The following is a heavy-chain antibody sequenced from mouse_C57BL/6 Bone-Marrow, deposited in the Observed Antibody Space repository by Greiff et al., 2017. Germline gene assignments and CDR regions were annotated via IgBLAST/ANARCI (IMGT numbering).Heavy chain of an antibody. J-gene: IGHJ2*01. Sequence: QVQLQQPGAELVKPGASVKMSCKASGYNFTGYWITWVKQRPGQGLEWIGDLDPGSGSTDYNEKFKSKATLTVDTSSSTAYLQLSSLTSEDSAVYYCARLYYGYFDYGGQGTTLTVSS. CDR3: ARLYYGYFDY. CDR2: LDPGSGST. D-gene: IGHD1-1*01. CDR1: GYNFTGYW. V-gene: IGHV1-55*01.